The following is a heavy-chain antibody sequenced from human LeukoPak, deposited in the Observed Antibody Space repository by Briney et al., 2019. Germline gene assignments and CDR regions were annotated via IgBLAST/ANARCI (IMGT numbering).Heavy chain of an antibody. CDR1: GGSISSYY. J-gene: IGHJ4*02. Sequence: SETLSLTCTVSGGSISSYYWSWIRQPPGKGLEWIGYIYYSGSTNYNPSLKSRVTISIDTSKNQFSLNLDSVTAADTAVYYCARGVTTVEYWGQGTLVTVSS. D-gene: IGHD4-23*01. CDR3: ARGVTTVEY. V-gene: IGHV4-59*01. CDR2: IYYSGST.